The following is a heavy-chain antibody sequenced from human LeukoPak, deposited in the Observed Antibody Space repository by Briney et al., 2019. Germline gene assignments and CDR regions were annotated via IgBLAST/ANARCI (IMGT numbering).Heavy chain of an antibody. CDR3: ARDLRRKGGYSYGPLSD. CDR1: GFTFSSNW. D-gene: IGHD5-18*01. Sequence: GGSLRLSCAASGFTFSSNWMSWVRQAPGKGLEWVANIKQDGSEKYYVDSVKGRFTISRDNSKNTLYLQMNSLRAEDTAVYYCARDLRRKGGYSYGPLSDWGQGTLVTVSS. V-gene: IGHV3-7*01. CDR2: IKQDGSEK. J-gene: IGHJ4*02.